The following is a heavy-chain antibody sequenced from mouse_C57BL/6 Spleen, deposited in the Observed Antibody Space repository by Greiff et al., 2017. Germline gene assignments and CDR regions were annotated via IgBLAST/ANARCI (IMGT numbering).Heavy chain of an antibody. CDR2: INYDGSST. D-gene: IGHD2-4*01. CDR1: GFTFSDYY. J-gene: IGHJ2*01. V-gene: IGHV5-16*01. CDR3: ARVYYDYDEGYYFDY. Sequence: DVKLVESEGGLVQPGSSMKLSCTASGFTFSDYYMAWVRQVPEKGLEWVANINYDGSSTYYLDSLKSRFIISRDNAKNILYLQMSSLKSEDTATYYCARVYYDYDEGYYFDYWGQGTTLTVSS.